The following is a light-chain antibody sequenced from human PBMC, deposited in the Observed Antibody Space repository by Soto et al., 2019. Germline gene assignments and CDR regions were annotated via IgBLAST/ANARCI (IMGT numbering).Light chain of an antibody. V-gene: IGKV3-20*01. CDR2: GAS. CDR1: QSVSSSY. J-gene: IGKJ1*01. Sequence: ENVLMPSVGVLSKYPGERATLSCRASQSVSSSYLAWYQQKPGQTPRLLIYGASSRATGIPDRFSGSGSGTDFTLTNSRLEPEDFAVYYCQQYGSSPWAFGQGTKV. CDR3: QQYGSSPWA.